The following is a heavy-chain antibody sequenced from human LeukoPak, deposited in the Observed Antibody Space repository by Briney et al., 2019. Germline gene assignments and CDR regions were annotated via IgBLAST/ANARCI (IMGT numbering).Heavy chain of an antibody. J-gene: IGHJ4*02. CDR1: GFSFSSYR. CDR2: ISSNNSYI. V-gene: IGHV3-21*01. D-gene: IGHD6-6*01. CDR3: ARDLGTRKSIAFAD. Sequence: GGSLRLSCAASGFSFSSYRMNWVRQAQGKGLEWVASISSNNSYIYYADSVEGRFTISRDNGENSLHLQMNSLRAEDAAVYYCARDLGTRKSIAFADWGQGTLVTVSS.